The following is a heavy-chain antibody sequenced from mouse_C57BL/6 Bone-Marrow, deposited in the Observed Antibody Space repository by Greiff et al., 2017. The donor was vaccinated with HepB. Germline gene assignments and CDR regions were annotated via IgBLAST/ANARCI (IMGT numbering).Heavy chain of an antibody. Sequence: QVQLQQSGAELVKPGASVKISCKASGYAFSSYWMNWVKLRPGKGLEWIGQIYPGDGDTNYNGKFKGKATLTADKSSSTAYMQLSSLTSEDSAVYFCARGGGYYYGSSFSYFDYWGQGTTLTVSS. CDR2: IYPGDGDT. V-gene: IGHV1-80*01. J-gene: IGHJ2*01. CDR1: GYAFSSYW. D-gene: IGHD1-1*01. CDR3: ARGGGYYYGSSFSYFDY.